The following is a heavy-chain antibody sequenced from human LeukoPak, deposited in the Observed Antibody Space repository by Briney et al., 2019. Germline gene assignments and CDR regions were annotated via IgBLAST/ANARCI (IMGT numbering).Heavy chain of an antibody. D-gene: IGHD7-27*01. V-gene: IGHV1-8*01. CDR3: ARWVADPNWDDY. Sequence: EASVKVSFKASGYTFTSYDINWVRQATGQGLEWMGWMNPNSGNTGYAQKFQGRVTMTRNTSISTAYMELSSLRSEDTAVYYCARWVADPNWDDYWGQGTLVTVSS. J-gene: IGHJ4*02. CDR2: MNPNSGNT. CDR1: GYTFTSYD.